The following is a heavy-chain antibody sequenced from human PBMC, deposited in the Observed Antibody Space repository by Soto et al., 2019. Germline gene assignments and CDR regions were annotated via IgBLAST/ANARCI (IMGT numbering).Heavy chain of an antibody. V-gene: IGHV3-23*01. CDR3: AKERPNDYGSGGGYYKAGGDY. J-gene: IGHJ4*02. D-gene: IGHD3-10*01. CDR1: GLTFSTYA. Sequence: EVQLLGSGGGLVQPGGSLRLSCAASGLTFSTYAMSWVRQAPGKGLEWVSSISGNGANTYYTDSVKGRFIISRDNSEKAPVLQRNTWSAQYTALYYRAKERPNDYGSGGGYYKAGGDYGGQGTLVTVSS. CDR2: ISGNGANT.